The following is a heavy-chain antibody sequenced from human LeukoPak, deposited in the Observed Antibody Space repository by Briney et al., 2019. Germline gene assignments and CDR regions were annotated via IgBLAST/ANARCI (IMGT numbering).Heavy chain of an antibody. CDR3: ARDRSNGVYVIGLFDY. Sequence: SVKVSCKASGGTFSSYAISWVRQAPGQGLEWMGGIIPIFGTAKYAQKFQGRVTITADKSTSTGYMELSSLRSEDTAVYYCARDRSNGVYVIGLFDYWGQGTLVTVSS. CDR1: GGTFSSYA. CDR2: IIPIFGTA. V-gene: IGHV1-69*06. J-gene: IGHJ4*02. D-gene: IGHD2-8*01.